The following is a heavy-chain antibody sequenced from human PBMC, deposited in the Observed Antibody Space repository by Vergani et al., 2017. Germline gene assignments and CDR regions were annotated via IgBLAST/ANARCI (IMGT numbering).Heavy chain of an antibody. CDR1: GGTFSSYA. D-gene: IGHD3-9*01. CDR2: IIPIFGTA. CDR3: AGGNYDMLTGYYYDYGMDV. J-gene: IGHJ6*02. V-gene: IGHV1-69*12. Sequence: QVQLVQSGAEVKKPGSSVKVSCKASGGTFSSYAISWVRQAPGQGLEWMGGIIPIFGTANYAQKFQGRDTIPADESTSTAYMELRSLRSEDTAVYYCAGGNYDMLTGYYYDYGMDVWGRGITVTVS.